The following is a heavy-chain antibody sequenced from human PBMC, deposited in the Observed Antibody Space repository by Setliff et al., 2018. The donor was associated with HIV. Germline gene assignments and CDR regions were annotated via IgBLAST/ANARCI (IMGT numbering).Heavy chain of an antibody. CDR2: VRYDGSNK. J-gene: IGHJ4*02. D-gene: IGHD3-3*01. V-gene: IGHV3-30*02. CDR3: ARGPQYNFWGGYLGL. Sequence: PGGSLRLSCAASGFTFSSYGMHWVRQAPGKGLEWVAFVRYDGSNKYHADSVKGRLTISRDNAKDTVYLQINSLRGEDTAVYYCARGPQYNFWGGYLGLWGQGTLVTVSS. CDR1: GFTFSSYG.